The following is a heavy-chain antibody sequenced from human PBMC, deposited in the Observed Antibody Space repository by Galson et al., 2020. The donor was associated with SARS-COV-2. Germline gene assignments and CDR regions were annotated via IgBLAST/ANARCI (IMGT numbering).Heavy chain of an antibody. CDR3: AMETPASGVNAYDI. CDR2: IKSDGSIT. Sequence: GGSLRLSCAASGFSFSSYRMHWVRQAPGKGLVGVSRIKSDGSITDYADPVKGRFSISRDDAKNTSYMQMNSLRADDTAVYYCAMETPASGVNAYDIGGRGTMVAVSS. CDR1: GFSFSSYR. D-gene: IGHD2-15*01. V-gene: IGHV3-74*01. J-gene: IGHJ3*02.